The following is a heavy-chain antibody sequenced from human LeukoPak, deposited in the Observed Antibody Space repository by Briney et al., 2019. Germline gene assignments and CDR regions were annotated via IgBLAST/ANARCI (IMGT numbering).Heavy chain of an antibody. CDR3: VRKGDISSSRVFDI. J-gene: IGHJ3*02. CDR1: GGSISSSSYY. D-gene: IGHD6-6*01. V-gene: IGHV4-39*01. CDR2: IYYSGST. Sequence: SETLSLTCTVSGGSISSSSYYWGWIRQPPGKGLEWIGSIYYSGSTYYNPSLKSRVTISVGTSKNQFSLKLSSVTAADTAVYYCVRKGDISSSRVFDIWGQGTMVTVSS.